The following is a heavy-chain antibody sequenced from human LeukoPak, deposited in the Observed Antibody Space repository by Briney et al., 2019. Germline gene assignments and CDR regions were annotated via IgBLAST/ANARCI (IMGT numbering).Heavy chain of an antibody. J-gene: IGHJ4*02. V-gene: IGHV3-74*01. CDR3: ARDRPFWN. D-gene: IGHD3-3*01. Sequence: SGGSLRLSCAASGLTSTNYWMHWVRQVPGKGLVWVSRIKLDENTAYYADFVKGRFTISRDDAKTTVYLQMNSLRAEDSAVYYCARDRPFWNWGQGTLVTVPS. CDR2: IKLDENTA. CDR1: GLTSTNYW.